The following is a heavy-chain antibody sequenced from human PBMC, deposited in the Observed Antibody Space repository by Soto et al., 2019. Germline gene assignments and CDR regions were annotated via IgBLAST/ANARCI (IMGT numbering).Heavy chain of an antibody. J-gene: IGHJ3*01. Sequence: ASVKVSCKASGGTFSSYAISWVRQAPGQGLEWMGWISRYYGTTNYAQKFQGRVTMTADTSTSTAYMELSSLRPDDTAIYYCARELLRFFDWFPRGDDAFDVWGQGTVVTVSS. V-gene: IGHV1-69*06. CDR2: ISRYYGTT. CDR1: GGTFSSYA. CDR3: ARELLRFFDWFPRGDDAFDV. D-gene: IGHD3-9*01.